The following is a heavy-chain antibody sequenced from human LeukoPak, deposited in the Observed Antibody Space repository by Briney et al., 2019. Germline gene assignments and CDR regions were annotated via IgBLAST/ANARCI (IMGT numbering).Heavy chain of an antibody. CDR1: GGTFSSYA. D-gene: IGHD3-9*01. J-gene: IGHJ6*03. V-gene: IGHV1-69*13. CDR3: ARAQNYDILTGYYYYYYYMDV. CDR2: IIPIFGTA. Sequence: ASVKVSCKASGGTFSSYAISWVRQAPGQGLEWMGGIIPIFGTANYAQKFQGRVTITADESTSTAYMELSSLRSEDTAVYYCARAQNYDILTGYYYYYYYMDVWGKGTTVTISS.